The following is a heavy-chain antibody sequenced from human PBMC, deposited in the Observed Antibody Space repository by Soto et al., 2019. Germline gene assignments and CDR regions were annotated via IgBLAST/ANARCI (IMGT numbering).Heavy chain of an antibody. J-gene: IGHJ4*02. CDR1: GFTFSSYW. CDR3: ARDDYGVVFDY. D-gene: IGHD4-17*01. CDR2: INSDGSST. V-gene: IGHV3-74*01. Sequence: RRLSCAASGFTFSSYWMHWVRQAPGKGLVWVSRINSDGSSTSYADSVKGRFTISRDNAKNTLYLQMNSLRAEDTAVYYCARDDYGVVFDYWGQGTLVTVSS.